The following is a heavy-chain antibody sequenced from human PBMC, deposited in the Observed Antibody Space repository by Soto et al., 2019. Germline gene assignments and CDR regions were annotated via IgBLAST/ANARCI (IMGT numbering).Heavy chain of an antibody. CDR3: ARVVAATLYYGMDV. J-gene: IGHJ6*02. CDR1: GYSFTSYW. CDR2: IDPSDSYT. D-gene: IGHD2-15*01. V-gene: IGHV5-10-1*01. Sequence: PGESLKISCKGSGYSFTSYWISWVRQMPGKGLEWMGRIDPSDSYTNYSPSFQGHVTISADKSISTAYLQWSSLKASDTAMYYCARVVAATLYYGMDVRGQGTTVTVSS.